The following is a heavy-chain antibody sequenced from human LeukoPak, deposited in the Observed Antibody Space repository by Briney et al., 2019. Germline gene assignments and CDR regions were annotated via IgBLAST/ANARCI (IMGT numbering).Heavy chain of an antibody. CDR2: INHSGST. Sequence: SETLSLTCAVYGGSFSGYYWSWIRQPPGKGLEWIGEINHSGSTNYSPSLKSRVTISVDTSKNQFSLKLSSVTAADTAVYYCARKAQGYGSGRRPFDPWGQGTLVTVSS. V-gene: IGHV4-34*01. J-gene: IGHJ5*02. CDR1: GGSFSGYY. CDR3: ARKAQGYGSGRRPFDP. D-gene: IGHD3-10*01.